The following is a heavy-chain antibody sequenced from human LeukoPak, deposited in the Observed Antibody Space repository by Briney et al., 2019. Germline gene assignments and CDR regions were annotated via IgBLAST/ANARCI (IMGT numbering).Heavy chain of an antibody. D-gene: IGHD2-21*02. CDR3: AKRGGDCGGDCYSAWYFDL. J-gene: IGHJ2*01. V-gene: IGHV3-23*01. CDR1: GFTFSSYA. Sequence: PGGSLRLSCAASGFTFSSYAMSWVRQAPGKGLEWVSAISGSGGSTYYADSVKGRFTISRDNSKNTLHLQMNSLRAEDTAVYYCAKRGGDCGGDCYSAWYFDLWGRGTLVTVSS. CDR2: ISGSGGST.